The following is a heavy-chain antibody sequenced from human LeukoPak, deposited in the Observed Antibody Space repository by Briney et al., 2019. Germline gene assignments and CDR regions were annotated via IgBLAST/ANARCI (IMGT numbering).Heavy chain of an antibody. J-gene: IGHJ3*02. D-gene: IGHD7-27*01. CDR1: GFNFDNYA. V-gene: IGHV3-48*01. CDR3: ARDPTLLGTYDAFDI. Sequence: PGGSLRLSCVASGFNFDNYAMSWVRQAPGKGLEWVSYISSSSSTIYYADSVKGRFTISRDNAKNSLYLQMNSLRAEDTAVYYCARDPTLLGTYDAFDIWGQGTMVTVSS. CDR2: ISSSSSTI.